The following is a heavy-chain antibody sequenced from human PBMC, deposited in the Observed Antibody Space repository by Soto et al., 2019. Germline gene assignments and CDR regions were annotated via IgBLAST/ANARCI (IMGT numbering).Heavy chain of an antibody. D-gene: IGHD6-19*01. Sequence: VPLVESGGGVVQPGRSLRLSCAASGFTFSDYAMHWVRQAPGKGLEWVAVVSHDGRNTHYADAVKGRFTISRDSSNNTVSLEMTSLRAEATAGYYCAKGGRQWLVTSDFNYWGQGALVTVSS. CDR1: GFTFSDYA. V-gene: IGHV3-30*18. CDR3: AKGGRQWLVTSDFNY. CDR2: VSHDGRNT. J-gene: IGHJ4*02.